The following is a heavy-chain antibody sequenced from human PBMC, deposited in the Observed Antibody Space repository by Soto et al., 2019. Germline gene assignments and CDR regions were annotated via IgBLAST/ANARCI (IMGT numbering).Heavy chain of an antibody. Sequence: PSETLSLTCTVSGGSISSSSYYWGWIRQPPGKGLEWIGSIYYSGSTYYNPSLKSRVTISVDTSKNQFSLKLSSVTAADTAVYYCASIAAAGTTPERRAHDYWGQGTLVTVSS. CDR2: IYYSGST. J-gene: IGHJ4*02. CDR1: GGSISSSSYY. CDR3: ASIAAAGTTPERRAHDY. V-gene: IGHV4-39*01. D-gene: IGHD6-13*01.